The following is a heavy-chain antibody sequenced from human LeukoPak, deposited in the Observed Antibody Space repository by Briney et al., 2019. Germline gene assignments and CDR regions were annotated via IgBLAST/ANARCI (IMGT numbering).Heavy chain of an antibody. CDR1: GGSISSYY. Sequence: PSETLSLTCTVSGGSISSYYWSWIRQPPGKGLEWIGYIYYSGSTNYNPSLKSRVTISVDKSKNQFSLKLSSVTAADTAVYYCARASSSWAYFDYWGQGTLVTVSS. V-gene: IGHV4-59*12. J-gene: IGHJ4*02. CDR2: IYYSGST. D-gene: IGHD6-13*01. CDR3: ARASSSWAYFDY.